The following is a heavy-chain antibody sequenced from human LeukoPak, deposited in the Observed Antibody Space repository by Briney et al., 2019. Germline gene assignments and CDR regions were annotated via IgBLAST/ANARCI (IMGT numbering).Heavy chain of an antibody. Sequence: SETLSLTCTVSGGSISSGGYYWSWIRQHPGKGLEWIGYIYYSGSTYYNPSLKSRVTISLDTAKNQFSLKLSSVTAADTAVYYCARHQYYYGLYDYWGPGTLVTVSS. V-gene: IGHV4-31*03. CDR2: IYYSGST. CDR3: ARHQYYYGLYDY. CDR1: GGSISSGGYY. J-gene: IGHJ4*02. D-gene: IGHD3-10*01.